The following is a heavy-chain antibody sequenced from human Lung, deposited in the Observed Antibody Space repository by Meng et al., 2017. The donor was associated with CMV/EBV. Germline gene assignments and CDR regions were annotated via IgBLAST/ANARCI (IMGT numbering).Heavy chain of an antibody. V-gene: IGHV4-31*03. CDR3: ARQAPDNWFDP. CDR1: SGPRGSGGYC. Sequence: TVCSGPRGSGGYCWSWIRQHAEKGLEWIGYSYYEGTTHYNPSLRSRVSISVDKSKNQFSLKLNSVTAADTAVYYCARQAPDNWFDPWGQGALVTVSS. J-gene: IGHJ5*02. CDR2: SYYEGTT.